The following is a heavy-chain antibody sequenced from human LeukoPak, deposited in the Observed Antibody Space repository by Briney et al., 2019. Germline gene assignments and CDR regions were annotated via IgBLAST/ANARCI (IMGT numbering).Heavy chain of an antibody. CDR2: IIPIFGTA. Sequence: SVKVSCKASGGTFSSYAISWVRQAPGQGLEWMGGIIPIFGTANYAQKFQGRVTITADESTSTAYMELSSLRSEDTAVYYCARDTIVGCSGGSCYYGVSNWFDPWGQGTLVTVSS. J-gene: IGHJ5*02. CDR1: GGTFSSYA. D-gene: IGHD2-15*01. CDR3: ARDTIVGCSGGSCYYGVSNWFDP. V-gene: IGHV1-69*13.